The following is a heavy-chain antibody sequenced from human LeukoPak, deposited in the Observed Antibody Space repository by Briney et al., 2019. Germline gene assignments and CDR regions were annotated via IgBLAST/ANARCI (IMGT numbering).Heavy chain of an antibody. CDR2: ISGSGGST. J-gene: IGHJ6*02. CDR1: GFTFSSYA. CDR3: AKDASLWFGELSHHYYYYGMDV. Sequence: PGGSLRLSCAASGFTFSSYAMSWVRQAPGKGLEWVSAISGSGGSTYYADSVKGRFTISRDNSKNTLYLQMNSLRAEDTAVYYCAKDASLWFGELSHHYYYYGMDVWGQGTTVTASS. V-gene: IGHV3-23*01. D-gene: IGHD3-10*01.